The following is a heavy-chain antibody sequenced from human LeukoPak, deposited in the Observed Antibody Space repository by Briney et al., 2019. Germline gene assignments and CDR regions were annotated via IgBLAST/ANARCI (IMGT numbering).Heavy chain of an antibody. Sequence: GGSLRLSCAASGFTFSSYWMSWVRQAPGKGLEWVANIKQDGSEKYYVDSVKGRFTISRDNAKNSLYLQMNSLRAEDTAVYYCARDGGTYYYDSSGETFDYWGQGTLVTVSS. CDR2: IKQDGSEK. CDR1: GFTFSSYW. CDR3: ARDGGTYYYDSSGETFDY. J-gene: IGHJ4*02. V-gene: IGHV3-7*01. D-gene: IGHD3-22*01.